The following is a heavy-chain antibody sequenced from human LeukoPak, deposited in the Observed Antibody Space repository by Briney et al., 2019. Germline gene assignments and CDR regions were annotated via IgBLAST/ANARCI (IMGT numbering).Heavy chain of an antibody. D-gene: IGHD6-19*01. J-gene: IGHJ4*02. CDR1: GYTFTGYY. CDR3: ARGGSSGWYPFDY. CDR2: INPNSGGT. Sequence: ASVKVSCKASGYTFTGYYMHWVRQAPGQGLEWMGWINPNSGGTNYAQKFQSWVTMTRDTSISTAYMELSRLRSDDTAVYYCARGGSSGWYPFDYWGQGTLVTVSS. V-gene: IGHV1-2*04.